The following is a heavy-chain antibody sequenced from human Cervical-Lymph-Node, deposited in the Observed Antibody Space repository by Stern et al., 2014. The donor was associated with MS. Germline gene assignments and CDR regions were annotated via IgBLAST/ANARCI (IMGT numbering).Heavy chain of an antibody. CDR3: ARRTSTGSYDY. CDR2: IYSSGST. J-gene: IGHJ4*02. V-gene: IGHV4-59*01. D-gene: IGHD1-26*01. CDR1: GGSISGYY. Sequence: MQLVESGPGLLKPSETLSLTCTVSGGSISGYYCSWIRQAPGERLEWIAYIYSSGSTNYNPSLRSRVTISLDTSRNQFSLKLNSVTAADTAVYYCARRTSTGSYDYWGQGILVTVSS.